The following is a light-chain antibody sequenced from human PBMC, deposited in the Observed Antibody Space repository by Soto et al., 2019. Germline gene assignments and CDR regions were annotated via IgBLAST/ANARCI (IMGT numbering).Light chain of an antibody. V-gene: IGKV1-12*02. CDR3: LQTNNCPYT. CDR2: AAS. J-gene: IGKJ2*01. Sequence: DIQMTQSPSSVSASVGDTVTITCRASHIISSWLAWYQQKPGKAPKLLIYAASRLQSGVPSRFSGSESGADFTLIISSLQPEDGATYFCLQTNNCPYTFGQGTKLEI. CDR1: HIISSW.